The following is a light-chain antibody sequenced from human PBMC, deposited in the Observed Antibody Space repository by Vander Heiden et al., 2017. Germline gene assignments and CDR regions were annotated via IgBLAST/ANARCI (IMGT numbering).Light chain of an antibody. V-gene: IGKV3-15*01. CDR2: GAS. CDR3: QQYNNWPPGT. J-gene: IGKJ4*01. Sequence: EIVMTQSPATLSVSPGERATLSCRASQSVSSNLACYQQEPGQAPRLLIYGASTRATGIPARFSGSGSGTEFTLTISSLQSEDFAVYYCQQYNNWPPGTFGGGTKVEIK. CDR1: QSVSSN.